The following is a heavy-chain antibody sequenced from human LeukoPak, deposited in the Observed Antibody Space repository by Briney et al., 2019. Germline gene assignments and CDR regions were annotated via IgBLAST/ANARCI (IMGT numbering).Heavy chain of an antibody. CDR2: LNPNSGVT. J-gene: IGHJ4*02. CDR1: GYTFTGYF. V-gene: IGHV1-2*06. CDR3: ARVLGCGGGCWKLDY. Sequence: ASVRVSCKASGYTFTGYFMHWMRQAPGQGLEWMGRLNPNSGVTNYAQKFQGRVTMTRDTSISTAYMELSRLRSDDTAVYYCARVLGCGGGCWKLDYWGQGTLVTVSS. D-gene: IGHD2-21*02.